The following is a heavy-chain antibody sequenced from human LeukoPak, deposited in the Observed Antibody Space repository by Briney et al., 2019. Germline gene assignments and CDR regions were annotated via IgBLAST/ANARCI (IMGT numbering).Heavy chain of an antibody. D-gene: IGHD3-10*01. CDR1: GFTFSSYW. CDR2: ISWNRAGI. V-gene: IGHV3-48*01. CDR3: ARDGELEIDFFGHYYGSGSRDREFDY. Sequence: PGGSLRLSCVASGFTFSSYWIHWVRQDPRKGLEWVSGISWNRAGIGYADSVKGRFTISRDNAKNSLYLQMNSLRAEDTAVYYCARDGELEIDFFGHYYGSGSRDREFDYWGQGTLVTVSS. J-gene: IGHJ4*02.